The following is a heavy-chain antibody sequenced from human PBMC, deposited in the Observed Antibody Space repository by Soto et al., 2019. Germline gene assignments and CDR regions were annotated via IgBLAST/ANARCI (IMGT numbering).Heavy chain of an antibody. D-gene: IGHD3-3*01. CDR1: GFTFSDYG. J-gene: IGHJ6*02. CDR2: ISYDGSNK. CDR3: AKALIYGVVTAMFYYGMDV. V-gene: IGHV3-30*18. Sequence: QVQLVESGGGEVQPGRSLRLSCAASGFTFSDYGIHWVRQAPGKGLEWVAVISYDGSNKYYADSVKGRFTISRDNSKNALYLQMNSLRVEDTAVYYCAKALIYGVVTAMFYYGMDVWGQGTTVTVSS.